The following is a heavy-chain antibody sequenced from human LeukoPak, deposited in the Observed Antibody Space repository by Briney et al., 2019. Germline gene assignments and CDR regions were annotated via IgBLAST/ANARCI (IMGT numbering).Heavy chain of an antibody. CDR3: ASSSVGAPFDY. V-gene: IGHV3-30-3*01. D-gene: IGHD1-26*01. J-gene: IGHJ4*02. CDR1: GFTFSSYA. CDR2: ISYDGSNK. Sequence: GGSLRLSCAASGFTFSSYAMRWVRQAPGKGLEWVAVISYDGSNKYYADSVKGRFTISRDNSKNTLYLQMNSLRAEDTAVYYCASSSVGAPFDYWGQGTLVTVSS.